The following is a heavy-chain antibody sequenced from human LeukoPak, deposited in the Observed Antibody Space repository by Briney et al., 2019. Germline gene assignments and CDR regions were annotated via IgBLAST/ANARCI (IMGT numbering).Heavy chain of an antibody. J-gene: IGHJ4*02. CDR1: GFTFSSYA. D-gene: IGHD3-10*01. V-gene: IGHV3-23*01. CDR2: ISGNGYST. CDR3: AKDRSYGSGTLYPLFDF. Sequence: GGSLRLSCAASGFTFSSYAMSWVRLAPGKGLEWVSSISGNGYSTYYPDSMKGRFTISRDNSKSTLFLQLNTLTAEDTAIYYCAKDRSYGSGTLYPLFDFRGLGILVTVSS.